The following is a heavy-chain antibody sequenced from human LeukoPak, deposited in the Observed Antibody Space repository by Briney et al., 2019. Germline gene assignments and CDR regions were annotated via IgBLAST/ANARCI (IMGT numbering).Heavy chain of an antibody. CDR3: ARDRFDDSSGYYYHYYYYMDV. J-gene: IGHJ6*03. CDR1: GGSISTYY. V-gene: IGHV4-39*07. Sequence: SETLSLTCTVSGGSISTYYWGWIRQAPGKGLEWIGSIYYSGNTDYNPSLKSRVTISVETSKNQFSLKLSSVTAADTAVYYCARDRFDDSSGYYYHYYYYMDVWGKGTTVTVSS. D-gene: IGHD3-22*01. CDR2: IYYSGNT.